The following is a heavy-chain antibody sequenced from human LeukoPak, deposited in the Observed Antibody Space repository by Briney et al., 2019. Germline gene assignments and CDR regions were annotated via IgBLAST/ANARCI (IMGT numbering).Heavy chain of an antibody. Sequence: PSETLSLTCTVSGYSISSGYYWSWIRQPPGKGLEWIGYIYYSGSTNYNPSLKSRVTISVDTSKNQFSLKLTSVTAADTAVYFCARGGYYGSGNDFRFDPWGQGTLVTVSS. V-gene: IGHV4-61*01. D-gene: IGHD3-10*01. CDR3: ARGGYYGSGNDFRFDP. J-gene: IGHJ5*02. CDR2: IYYSGST. CDR1: GYSISSGYY.